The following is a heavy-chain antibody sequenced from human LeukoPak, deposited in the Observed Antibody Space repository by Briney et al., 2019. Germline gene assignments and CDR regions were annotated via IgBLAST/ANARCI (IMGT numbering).Heavy chain of an antibody. CDR1: GGSISSSNW. J-gene: IGHJ4*02. CDR3: ARHTTGYYFDY. CDR2: IYHSGST. D-gene: IGHD3-9*01. Sequence: PSETLSLTCAVSGGSISSSNWWSWVRQPPGKGLEWIGEIYHSGSTNYNPSLKSRATISVDKSKNQFSLKLSSVTAADTAVYYCARHTTGYYFDYWGQGTLVTVSS. V-gene: IGHV4-4*02.